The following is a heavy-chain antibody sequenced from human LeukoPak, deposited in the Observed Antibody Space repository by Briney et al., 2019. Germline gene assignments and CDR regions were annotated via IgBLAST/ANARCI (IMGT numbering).Heavy chain of an antibody. CDR3: AREYSSPPSPFDY. CDR1: GDSVASNSAA. V-gene: IGHV6-1*01. Sequence: SQTLALTCAISGDSVASNSAAWNWIRQSPSRGLEWLGRTYYRSKWYRDYAESVKSRIIINADILENQFSLQLNSVTPEDTAVYYCAREYSSPPSPFDYWGQGTLVTVSS. D-gene: IGHD6-19*01. J-gene: IGHJ4*02. CDR2: TYYRSKWYR.